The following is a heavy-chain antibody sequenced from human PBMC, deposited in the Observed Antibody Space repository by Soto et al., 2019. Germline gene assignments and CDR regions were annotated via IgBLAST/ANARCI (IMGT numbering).Heavy chain of an antibody. V-gene: IGHV3-48*03. CDR2: ISSSGSTI. D-gene: IGHD3-22*01. J-gene: IGHJ3*02. Sequence: EVQLVESGGGLVQPGGSLRLSCAASGFTFSSYEMNWVRQAPGKGLEWVSYISSSGSTIYYADSVKGRFTISRDNAKNSLYLQMSSLRAEDTAVYYCAREDYYDSSGYDAFDIWGQGTMVTVSS. CDR3: AREDYYDSSGYDAFDI. CDR1: GFTFSSYE.